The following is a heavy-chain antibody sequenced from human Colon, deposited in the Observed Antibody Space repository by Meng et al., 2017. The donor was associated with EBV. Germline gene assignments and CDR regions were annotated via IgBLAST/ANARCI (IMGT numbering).Heavy chain of an antibody. CDR2: IWYHGNNE. V-gene: IGHV3-33*01. D-gene: IGHD3-16*02. CDR3: ARGWGSGVVIASFDY. CDR1: GFTFSNYG. J-gene: IGHJ4*02. Sequence: QVQLVESGXGGAQPGRYLTRSGAASGFTFSNYGMHWVRQAPGKGLEWVAVIWYHGNNEYYADSVKGRFTISRDNSKNTLSLQMNSLRAEDTAVYYCARGWGSGVVIASFDYWGQGTLVNVSS.